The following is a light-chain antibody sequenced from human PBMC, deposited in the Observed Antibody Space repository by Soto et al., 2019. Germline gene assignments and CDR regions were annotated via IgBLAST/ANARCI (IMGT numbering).Light chain of an antibody. CDR1: AGAVTSGQY. V-gene: IGLV7-46*01. J-gene: IGLJ3*02. CDR3: WLSYYGVQV. Sequence: QAVVTQEPSLTVSLGGTVTLTCGSSAGAVTSGQYPFWFQQKPGQAPKTMIYDTSRRHSWTPARFSGSLLGGKAALSLSGTQPEDEAEYYCWLSYYGVQVFGGGTKLTV. CDR2: DTS.